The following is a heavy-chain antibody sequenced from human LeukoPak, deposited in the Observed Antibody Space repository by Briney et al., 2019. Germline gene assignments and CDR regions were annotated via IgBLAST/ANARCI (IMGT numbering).Heavy chain of an antibody. J-gene: IGHJ4*02. CDR1: GFTFSNAW. V-gene: IGHV3-15*01. D-gene: IGHD6-13*01. CDR2: IKSKTAGGTT. CDR3: TNIAAAGYNDY. Sequence: GGSLGLSCAASGFTFSNAWMSWVRQAPGKGLEWVGRIKSKTAGGTTDYAAPVKGRFTISREDSKNTLYLQMNSLKTEDTAVYYCTNIAAAGYNDYWGQGILVTVSS.